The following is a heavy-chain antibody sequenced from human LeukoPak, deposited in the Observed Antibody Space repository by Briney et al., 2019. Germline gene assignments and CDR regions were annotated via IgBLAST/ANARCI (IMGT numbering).Heavy chain of an antibody. CDR3: ARDGTVTAGPFDP. CDR2: IWYDGSDK. V-gene: IGHV3-33*01. Sequence: GGSLRLSCAAPGIPFSSFGMHWLRQAPGKGLEWVAFIWYDGSDKYYADSVKGRFTISRDNSKNTLYLQMNSLTAEDTAVYYCARDGTVTAGPFDPWGGGTLVTVSS. J-gene: IGHJ5*02. CDR1: GIPFSSFG. D-gene: IGHD4-17*01.